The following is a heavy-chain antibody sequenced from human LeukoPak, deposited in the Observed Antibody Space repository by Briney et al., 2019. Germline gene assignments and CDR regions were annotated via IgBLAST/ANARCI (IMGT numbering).Heavy chain of an antibody. D-gene: IGHD3-22*01. CDR1: GFTFSNAW. J-gene: IGHJ4*02. Sequence: GGSLRLSCAASGFTFSNAWMSWVRQAPGKGLEWVGRIKSKTDGGTTDYAAPVKGRFTISRDDSKNTLYLQMNSLKTEDTAVYYCTTATGGIVVALYYFDYWGQGTLVTVSS. CDR2: IKSKTDGGTT. CDR3: TTATGGIVVALYYFDY. V-gene: IGHV3-15*01.